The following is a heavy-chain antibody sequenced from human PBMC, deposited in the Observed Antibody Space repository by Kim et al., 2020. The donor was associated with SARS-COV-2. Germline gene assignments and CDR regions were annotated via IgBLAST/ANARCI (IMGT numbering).Heavy chain of an antibody. V-gene: IGHV1-24*01. Sequence: ASVKVSCKVSGYTLTELSMHWVRQAPGKGLEWMGGFDPEDGETIYAQKFQGRVTMTEDTSTDTAYMELSSLRSEDTALYYCATSSPWGRPDWFDPWGQGTLVTVSS. J-gene: IGHJ5*02. CDR2: FDPEDGET. CDR1: GYTLTELS. D-gene: IGHD3-16*01. CDR3: ATSSPWGRPDWFDP.